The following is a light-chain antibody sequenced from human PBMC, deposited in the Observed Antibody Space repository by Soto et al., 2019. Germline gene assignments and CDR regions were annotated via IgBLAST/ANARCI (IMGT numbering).Light chain of an antibody. J-gene: IGKJ3*01. V-gene: IGKV3-11*01. CDR1: QSVSSY. CDR3: QQRSNCPRLT. Sequence: EIVLTQSPATLSLSPGERTTLSCRASQSVSSYLAWYQQKPGQAPRLLTYDASNRATGIPSRFSGSGSGTDFTLTISSLEPEEFAVYYCQQRSNCPRLTFGPVTKVDIK. CDR2: DAS.